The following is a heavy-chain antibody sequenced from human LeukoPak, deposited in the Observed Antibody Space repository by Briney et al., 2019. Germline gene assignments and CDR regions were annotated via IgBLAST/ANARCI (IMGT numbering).Heavy chain of an antibody. V-gene: IGHV3-21*01. CDR2: ISTSSSYI. Sequence: GGSLRLSCAASGFTFSSYNMNWVRQAPGKGLEWVSSISTSSSYIYYADSVKGRFTVSRDNAKNSVYLQMNSLRAEDTAVYYCARDPNVVIVSASCFDYWGQGTLVTVSS. CDR1: GFTFSSYN. J-gene: IGHJ4*02. D-gene: IGHD2-15*01. CDR3: ARDPNVVIVSASCFDY.